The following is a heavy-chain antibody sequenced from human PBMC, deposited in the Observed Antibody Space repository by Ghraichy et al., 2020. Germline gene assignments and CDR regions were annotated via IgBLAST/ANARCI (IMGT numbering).Heavy chain of an antibody. CDR2: IIPIFGTA. Sequence: SVKVSCKASGGTFSSYAISWVRQAPGQGLEWMGGIIPIFGTANYAQKFQGRVTITADESTSTAYMELSSLRSEDTAVYYCARDYYDSSGYPYYFDYWGQGTLVTVSS. CDR1: GGTFSSYA. D-gene: IGHD3-22*01. J-gene: IGHJ4*02. V-gene: IGHV1-69*13. CDR3: ARDYYDSSGYPYYFDY.